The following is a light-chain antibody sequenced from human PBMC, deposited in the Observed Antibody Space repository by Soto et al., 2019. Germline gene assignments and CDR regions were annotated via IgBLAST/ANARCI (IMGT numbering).Light chain of an antibody. CDR2: EVN. J-gene: IGLJ2*01. V-gene: IGLV2-14*01. CDR3: SSYTSSNTPVV. Sequence: QSALTQPASVSGSPGQSITISCTGTSSDVGGYNYVSWYQQHPGKAPKLMIYEVNNRPSGLSNRFSGSRSGNTASLTISGLQAEDEADYYCSSYTSSNTPVVFGGGTKLTVL. CDR1: SSDVGGYNY.